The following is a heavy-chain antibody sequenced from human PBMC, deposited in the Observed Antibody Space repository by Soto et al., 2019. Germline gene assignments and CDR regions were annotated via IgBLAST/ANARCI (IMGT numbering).Heavy chain of an antibody. CDR1: GYSFTSYW. D-gene: IGHD3-10*01. V-gene: IGHV5-10-1*03. CDR2: IDPSDSYT. CDR3: AGRITMVRGWDGMDV. J-gene: IGHJ6*02. Sequence: EVQLVQSGAEVKKPGESLRISCKGSGYSFTSYWISWVRQMPGKGLEWMGRIDPSDSYTNYSPSFQGHVTISADKSISTAYLQWSSLKASDTAMYYCAGRITMVRGWDGMDVWGQGTTVTVSS.